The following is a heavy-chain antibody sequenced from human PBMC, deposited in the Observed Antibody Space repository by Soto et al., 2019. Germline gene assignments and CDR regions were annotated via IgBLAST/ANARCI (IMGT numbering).Heavy chain of an antibody. CDR1: GLTFSSYA. D-gene: IGHD4-4*01. V-gene: IGHV3-30-3*01. J-gene: IGHJ6*02. CDR2: ISYDGSNK. CDR3: ARKGATEPGGGYYYGMDV. Sequence: GGSLRLSCAASGLTFSSYAMHWVRQAPGKGLEWVAVISYDGSNKYYADSVKGRFTISRDNSKNTLYLQMNSLRAEDTAVYYCARKGATEPGGGYYYGMDVWGQRTTVTVSS.